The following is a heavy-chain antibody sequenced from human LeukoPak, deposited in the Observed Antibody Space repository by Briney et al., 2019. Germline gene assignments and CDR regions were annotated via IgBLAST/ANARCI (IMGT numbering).Heavy chain of an antibody. Sequence: PGRSLRLSCAASGFTFSSYSMNWVRQAPGKGLEWVSYISSSSSTIYYADSVKGRFTISRDNAKNSLYLQMNSLRDEDTAVYYCARGAIWGGDYFDYWGQGTLVTVSS. CDR2: ISSSSSTI. V-gene: IGHV3-48*02. CDR1: GFTFSSYS. D-gene: IGHD7-27*01. CDR3: ARGAIWGGDYFDY. J-gene: IGHJ4*02.